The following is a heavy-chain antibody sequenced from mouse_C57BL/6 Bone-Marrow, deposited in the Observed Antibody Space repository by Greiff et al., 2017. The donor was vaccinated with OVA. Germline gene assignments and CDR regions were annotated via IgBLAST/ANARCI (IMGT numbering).Heavy chain of an antibody. V-gene: IGHV1-15*01. J-gene: IGHJ4*01. D-gene: IGHD2-5*01. CDR2: IDPETGGT. CDR3: TRGYSNYYAMDY. Sequence: QQTPVHGLEWIGAIDPETGGTAYNQKFKGKAILTADKSPSTAYMELRSLTSEDSAVYYCTRGYSNYYAMDYWGQGPSVTVSS.